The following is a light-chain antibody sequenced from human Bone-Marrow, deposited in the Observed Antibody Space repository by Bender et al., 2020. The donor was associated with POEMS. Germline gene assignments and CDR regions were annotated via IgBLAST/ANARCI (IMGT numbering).Light chain of an antibody. Sequence: QSVLTQPPSVSGAPGQRVTISCTGSSSNTGSGYDINWYQHLPGTAPKLLIYGYNNRPSGVPDRFSGSKSGTAAYLAITGLQAEDEGNYYFQSNDNSQGGRGLGGGTKLTV. CDR1: SSNTGSGYD. J-gene: IGLJ3*02. CDR3: QSNDNSQGGRG. CDR2: GYN. V-gene: IGLV1-40*01.